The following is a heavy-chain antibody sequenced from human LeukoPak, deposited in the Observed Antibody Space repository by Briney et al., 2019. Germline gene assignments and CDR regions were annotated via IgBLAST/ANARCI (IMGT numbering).Heavy chain of an antibody. Sequence: GASVKVSCKASGYTFTSYGISWVRQAPGQGLEWMGWISAYNGNTNYAQKSQGRVTMTTDTSTSTAYMELRSLRSDDTAVYYCAGSGDIVATKSFDYWGQGTLVTVSS. D-gene: IGHD5-12*01. CDR3: AGSGDIVATKSFDY. CDR2: ISAYNGNT. J-gene: IGHJ4*02. V-gene: IGHV1-18*01. CDR1: GYTFTSYG.